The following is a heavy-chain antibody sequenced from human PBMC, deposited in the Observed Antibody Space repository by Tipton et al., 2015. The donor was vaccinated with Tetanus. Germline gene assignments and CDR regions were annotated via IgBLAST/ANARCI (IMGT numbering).Heavy chain of an antibody. CDR3: VRDGGSSGWLAY. CDR2: ISGSGDRI. J-gene: IGHJ4*02. D-gene: IGHD6-19*01. V-gene: IGHV3-23*01. CDR1: GMTLSYFA. Sequence: SLRLSCAASGMTLSYFAMSWVRQAPGKGLEWVPGISGSGDRIFYADSVKGRFTISRDNAKNTLYLQMNSLRAEDTAVYYCVRDGGSSGWLAYWGQGTLVTVSS.